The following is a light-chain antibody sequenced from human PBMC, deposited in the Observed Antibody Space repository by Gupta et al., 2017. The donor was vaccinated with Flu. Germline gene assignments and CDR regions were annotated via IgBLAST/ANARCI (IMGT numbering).Light chain of an antibody. CDR3: CKEYRAPLT. J-gene: IGKJ3*01. CDR2: AGS. V-gene: IGKV1-27*01. CDR1: PGIFNY. Sequence: PSSLSASVGDRVTISCRASPGIFNYYASYHQKPGRGAKLLLYAGSTVKSAVLSRFSSSRYSTAFSLIIIGRLPQDVATYYCCKEYRAPLTFGPGTXVDIK.